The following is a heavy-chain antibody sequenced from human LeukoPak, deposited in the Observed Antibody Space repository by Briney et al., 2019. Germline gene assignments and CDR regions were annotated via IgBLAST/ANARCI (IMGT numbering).Heavy chain of an antibody. CDR3: AKDQMGVITPEYFQH. Sequence: PGGSLRLSCAASGFTFSSYAMSWVRQAPGKGLEWVSAISGSGGSTYYADSVKGRFTISRDNSKNTLYLQMNSLRAEDTAVYYCAKDQMGVITPEYFQHWGQGTLVTVSS. J-gene: IGHJ1*01. V-gene: IGHV3-23*01. D-gene: IGHD3-10*01. CDR2: ISGSGGST. CDR1: GFTFSSYA.